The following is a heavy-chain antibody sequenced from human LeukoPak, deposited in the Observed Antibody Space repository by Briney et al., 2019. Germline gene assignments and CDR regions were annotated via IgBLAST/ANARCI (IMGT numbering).Heavy chain of an antibody. CDR3: ARVPTVTKPPGY. CDR2: ISSSSSYI. Sequence: PGGSLRLSCAASGFTFSSYSMNWVRQAPGKGLEWVSSISSSSSYIYYADSVKGRFTISRDNAKNSLYLQMNSLRAEDTAVYYCARVPTVTKPPGYWGQGTLVTVSS. CDR1: GFTFSSYS. V-gene: IGHV3-21*01. D-gene: IGHD4-17*01. J-gene: IGHJ4*02.